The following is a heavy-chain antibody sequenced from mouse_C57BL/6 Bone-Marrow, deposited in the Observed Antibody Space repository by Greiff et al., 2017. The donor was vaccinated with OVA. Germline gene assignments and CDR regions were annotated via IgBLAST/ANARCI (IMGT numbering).Heavy chain of an antibody. D-gene: IGHD2-4*01. CDR1: GYTFTSYW. Sequence: QVQLQQPGAELVKPGASVKMSCKASGYTFTSYWITWVKQRPGQGLEWIGDIYPGSGSTNYNEKFKSKDTLTVDTSSSTAYMQLSSLTSEDSAVYYCARGGLRLGRGRAYWGQGTLVTVSA. J-gene: IGHJ3*01. CDR3: ARGGLRLGRGRAY. V-gene: IGHV1-55*01. CDR2: IYPGSGST.